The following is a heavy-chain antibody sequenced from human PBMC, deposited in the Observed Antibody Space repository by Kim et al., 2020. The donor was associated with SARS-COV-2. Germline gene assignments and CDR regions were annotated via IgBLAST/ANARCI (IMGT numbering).Heavy chain of an antibody. Sequence: SETRYSPSFQGQVTTSADKSISTAYLQWSSLKASDTAMYYCARASDAFDIWGQGTMVTVSS. V-gene: IGHV5-51*01. CDR2: SET. J-gene: IGHJ3*02. CDR3: ARASDAFDI.